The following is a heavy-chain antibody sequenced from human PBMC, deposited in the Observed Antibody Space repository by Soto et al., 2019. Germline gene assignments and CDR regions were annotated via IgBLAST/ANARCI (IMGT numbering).Heavy chain of an antibody. J-gene: IGHJ5*02. CDR3: ASSPYDSSGYYYA. D-gene: IGHD3-22*01. V-gene: IGHV3-72*01. CDR1: GFSFSDHD. Sequence: GVSLRLSCAASGFSFSDHDMDWVRQAPGKGLEWVGRDKRYSFTADYGASFKGRFTISRDDSKKSLSLQMNSLRAEDTAVYYCASSPYDSSGYYYAWGQGTLVTVSS. CDR2: DKRYSFTA.